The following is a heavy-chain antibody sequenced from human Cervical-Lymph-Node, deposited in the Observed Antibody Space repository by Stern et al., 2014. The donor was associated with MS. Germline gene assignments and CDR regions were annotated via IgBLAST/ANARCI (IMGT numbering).Heavy chain of an antibody. CDR2: IYYSGST. D-gene: IGHD4-17*01. CDR3: ARVGDYGDYAFDL. Sequence: QVQLQESGPGLVKPSETLSLTCTVSGGSISSYYWSWIRQPPGKGLEWIGYIYYSGSTNYNPSLKSRVTISVDTSKNQFSLKLSSVTAADTAVYYCARVGDYGDYAFDLWGRGTPVTVSS. V-gene: IGHV4-59*01. CDR1: GGSISSYY. J-gene: IGHJ2*01.